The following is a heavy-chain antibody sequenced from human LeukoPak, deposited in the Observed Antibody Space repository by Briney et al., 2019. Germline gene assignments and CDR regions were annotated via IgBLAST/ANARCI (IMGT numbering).Heavy chain of an antibody. Sequence: GESLKISCKGSGYSFTSYWIGWVRQMPGKGLEWMGIIYPGDSDTRYSPSFQGQVTISADKSISTAYLQWSSLKASDTAMYYCASALGIAAAGSLFDYWGQGTLVTVSS. CDR3: ASALGIAAAGSLFDY. CDR1: GYSFTSYW. V-gene: IGHV5-51*01. CDR2: IYPGDSDT. D-gene: IGHD6-13*01. J-gene: IGHJ4*02.